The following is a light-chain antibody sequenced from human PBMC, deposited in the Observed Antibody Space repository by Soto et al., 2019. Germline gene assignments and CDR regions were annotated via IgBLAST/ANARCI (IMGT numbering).Light chain of an antibody. CDR1: QSVSSSY. CDR2: GAS. J-gene: IGKJ4*01. Sequence: EIVLTQSPGTLSLSPGERATLSCRASQSVSSSYLAWYKQKPGQAPRLLIYGASSRATGIPDRFSGSGSGTDFTLTISRLEPEDVAVYYCQQYGSSPRLTFGGGTKVEIK. V-gene: IGKV3-20*01. CDR3: QQYGSSPRLT.